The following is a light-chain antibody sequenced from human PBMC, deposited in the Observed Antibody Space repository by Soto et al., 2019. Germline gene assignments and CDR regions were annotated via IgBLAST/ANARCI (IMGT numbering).Light chain of an antibody. CDR3: QQYGSSPPYT. CDR2: VAS. V-gene: IGKV3-20*01. J-gene: IGKJ2*01. Sequence: EMVLTQSPGPLSFSPGERATHSCRASQSVSSTYCAWYQQKPGQAPRLLIYVASRRAPGIPDRFSGSGSGTDFTFTISILEPEDFAVYYCQQYGSSPPYTFGQGTKLEIK. CDR1: QSVSSTY.